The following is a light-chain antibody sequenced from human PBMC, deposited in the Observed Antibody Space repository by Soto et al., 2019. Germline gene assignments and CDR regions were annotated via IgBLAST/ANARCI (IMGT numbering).Light chain of an antibody. CDR3: SSYSDTDNFVI. V-gene: IGLV2-8*01. CDR2: EVN. Sequence: QSVLTQPPSASGSPGQSVTISCTGTSSDVGRHNYVSWYQQHPGKAPKLLIFEVNKRPSGVPDRSSASTSGITASLTVSGLQPEDEAAYYCSSYSDTDNFVIFGGGTKVTVL. CDR1: SSDVGRHNY. J-gene: IGLJ2*01.